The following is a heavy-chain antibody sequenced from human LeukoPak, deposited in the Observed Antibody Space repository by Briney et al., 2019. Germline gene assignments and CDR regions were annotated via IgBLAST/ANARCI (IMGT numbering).Heavy chain of an antibody. CDR2: ISHRVSDV. Sequence: PGGSLRLSCAASGFTFSDYYMSWIRQAPGKGLEWVSYISHRVSDVQYADSVKGRFTISRDNAKNSLYLQMNSLRAEDTAVYYCARDLEADIVVVVAASRPDYWGQGTLVTVSS. J-gene: IGHJ4*02. CDR3: ARDLEADIVVVVAASRPDY. CDR1: GFTFSDYY. D-gene: IGHD2-15*01. V-gene: IGHV3-11*04.